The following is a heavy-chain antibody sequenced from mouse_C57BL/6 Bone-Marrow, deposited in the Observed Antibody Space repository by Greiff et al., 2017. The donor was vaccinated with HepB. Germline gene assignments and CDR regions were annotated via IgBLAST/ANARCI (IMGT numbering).Heavy chain of an antibody. CDR3: AREGFTTVVEADYAMDY. CDR2: IYPRSGNT. Sequence: VQLQESGAELARPGASVKLSCKASGYTFTSYGISWVKQRTGQGLEWIGEIYPRSGNTYYNEKFKGKATLTADKSSSTAYMELRSLTSEDSAVYYCAREGFTTVVEADYAMDYWGQGTSVTVSS. CDR1: GYTFTSYG. V-gene: IGHV1-81*01. J-gene: IGHJ4*01. D-gene: IGHD1-1*01.